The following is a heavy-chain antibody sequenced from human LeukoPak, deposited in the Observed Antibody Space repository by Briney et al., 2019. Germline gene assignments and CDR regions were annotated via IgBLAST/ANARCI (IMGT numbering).Heavy chain of an antibody. CDR2: ISYDGDNK. CDR1: GFTFSSYA. J-gene: IGHJ4*02. D-gene: IGHD3-10*01. CDR3: ARGRMEQKFGERLDY. V-gene: IGHV3-30*04. Sequence: GGSLRLSCAAPGFTFSSYAMHWVRQAPGKGLEWVAVISYDGDNKYYADSVKGRFTISRDNSKNTLYLQMNSLRAEDTAVYYCARGRMEQKFGERLDYWGQGTLVTVSS.